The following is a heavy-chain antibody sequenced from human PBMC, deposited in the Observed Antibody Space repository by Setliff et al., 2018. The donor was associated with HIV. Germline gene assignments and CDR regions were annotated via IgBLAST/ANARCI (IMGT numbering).Heavy chain of an antibody. Sequence: PSETLSLTCTVSGVSISSYYWDWIRQPAGKGLGWVGRIYASGIINYNPSLKSRVPMSADTFKNQFSLKLTSATAADTAVYYCARSSKWFVLSDYWGQGTLVTVSS. D-gene: IGHD2-2*01. CDR1: GVSISSYY. CDR3: ARSSKWFVLSDY. J-gene: IGHJ4*02. CDR2: IYASGII. V-gene: IGHV4-4*07.